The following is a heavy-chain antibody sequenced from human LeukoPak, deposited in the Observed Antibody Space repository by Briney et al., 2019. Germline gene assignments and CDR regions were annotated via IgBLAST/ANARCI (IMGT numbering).Heavy chain of an antibody. J-gene: IGHJ5*02. CDR1: GYTFTSYG. D-gene: IGHD4-17*01. CDR2: ISAYNGNT. Sequence: ASVKVSCKASGYTFTSYGISWVRQAPGQGLEWMGWISAYNGNTNYAQKLQGRIAMTTDTSTNTAYMDLRSLRSDDTAFYYCAREGADDHGRLLWFDPWGQGTLVTVSS. CDR3: AREGADDHGRLLWFDP. V-gene: IGHV1-18*01.